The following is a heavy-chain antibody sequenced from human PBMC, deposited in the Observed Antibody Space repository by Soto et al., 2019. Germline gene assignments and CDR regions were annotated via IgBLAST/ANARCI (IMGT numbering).Heavy chain of an antibody. D-gene: IGHD1-7*01. CDR2: ISPANGRT. Sequence: QARLLQSGSEVKQPGASVTVSCEASDYTFTSYGIVWVRQAPGQGFEWMGWISPANGRTDYGLNFQGALTIPADTSTGTAYIELRSLRSDDTATYYCARLPADDNRNSGASDGTLYYFYYMDVWGDGTSITVS. J-gene: IGHJ6*03. V-gene: IGHV1-18*01. CDR1: DYTFTSYG. CDR3: ARLPADDNRNSGASDGTLYYFYYMDV.